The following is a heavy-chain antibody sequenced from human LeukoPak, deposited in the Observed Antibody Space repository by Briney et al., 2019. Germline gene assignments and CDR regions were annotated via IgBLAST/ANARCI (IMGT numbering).Heavy chain of an antibody. CDR1: GGSISSHY. V-gene: IGHV4-59*11. Sequence: SETLSLICTASGGSISSHYWSWIRQPPGRGLEEIGYIYYSWSTNYNPSLKSRVTISVDTSKNQFPLKLNSVTPADTCVYYCARDMEVAKIFNYDFYMDVWGKGTTVNGSS. J-gene: IGHJ6*03. CDR3: ARDMEVAKIFNYDFYMDV. CDR2: IYYSWST. D-gene: IGHD5-12*01.